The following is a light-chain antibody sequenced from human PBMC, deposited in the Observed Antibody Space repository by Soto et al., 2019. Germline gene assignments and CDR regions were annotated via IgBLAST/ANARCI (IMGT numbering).Light chain of an antibody. CDR1: QSVLYSSNNKNY. CDR3: QQFSWT. J-gene: IGKJ1*01. V-gene: IGKV4-1*01. Sequence: DIVMTQSPDSLAVSLGERATINCKSSQSVLYSSNNKNYLAWYQQKPGQPPKLLIYWASTRESGVPDRFSGSGSGTDFTLTISGLQAEDVAVYYCQQFSWTFGQGTKVEIK. CDR2: WAS.